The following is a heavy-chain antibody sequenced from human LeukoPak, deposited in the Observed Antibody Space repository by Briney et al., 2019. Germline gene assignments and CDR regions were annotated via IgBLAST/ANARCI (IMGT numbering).Heavy chain of an antibody. D-gene: IGHD4-17*01. CDR2: ISYDGNSK. CDR3: AKDGGFYGENFDY. J-gene: IGHJ4*02. V-gene: IGHV3-30*18. Sequence: GGSLRLSCAASGFTFSSYGMHGVRQAPGKGLEWVAVISYDGNSKYYADSVKGRFTISRDNSKNTLFLQMNSLGADDTAVFYCAKDGGFYGENFDYWGQGTLVTVSS. CDR1: GFTFSSYG.